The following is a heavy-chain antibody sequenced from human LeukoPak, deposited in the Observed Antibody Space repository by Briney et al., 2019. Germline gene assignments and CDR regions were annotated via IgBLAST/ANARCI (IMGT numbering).Heavy chain of an antibody. Sequence: GGSLRLSCAASGFTFSDYNMHCVRQDPGKGLEWVAVISYDGSNKYYADSVKGRFTISRDNSKNTLYLQMNSLTDEDTAVYYCAKVRWDNSGWYYLDNWGQGTLVTVSS. V-gene: IGHV3-30*18. D-gene: IGHD6-19*01. CDR2: ISYDGSNK. J-gene: IGHJ4*02. CDR3: AKVRWDNSGWYYLDN. CDR1: GFTFSDYN.